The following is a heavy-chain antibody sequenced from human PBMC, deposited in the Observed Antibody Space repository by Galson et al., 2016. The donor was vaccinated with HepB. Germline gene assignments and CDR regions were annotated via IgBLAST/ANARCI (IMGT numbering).Heavy chain of an antibody. CDR3: ARYGRVDSGYEYFFDH. Sequence: TLSLTCTVSGGSISSGDYYWSWIRQPPGKGLEWIGYIYYSGSTYHSPSLKSRVTISVDTSTNQFSLKLSSVTAADTAVYYCARYGRVDSGYEYFFDHWGQGTLVTVSS. CDR1: GGSISSGDYY. D-gene: IGHD5-12*01. CDR2: IYYSGST. J-gene: IGHJ4*02. V-gene: IGHV4-30-4*01.